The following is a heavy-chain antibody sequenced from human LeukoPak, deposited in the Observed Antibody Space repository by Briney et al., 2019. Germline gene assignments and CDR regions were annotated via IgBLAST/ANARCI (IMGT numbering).Heavy chain of an antibody. D-gene: IGHD2-15*01. CDR2: ISGSGGST. V-gene: IGHV3-23*01. J-gene: IGHJ4*02. CDR3: AKARAVVVVAATNY. CDR1: GFTFSSYA. Sequence: GGSLRLSCAASGFTFSSYAMSWVRQAPGKGLEWVSAISGSGGSTCYADSVKGRFTISRDNPKNTLYLQMNSLRAEDTAVYYCAKARAVVVVAATNYWGQGTLVTVSS.